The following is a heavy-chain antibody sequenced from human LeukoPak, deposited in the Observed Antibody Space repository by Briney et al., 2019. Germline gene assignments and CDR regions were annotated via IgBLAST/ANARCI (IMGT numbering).Heavy chain of an antibody. V-gene: IGHV4-59*12. Sequence: SETLSLTCTVSGGSISSNYWSWIRQPPGKGLEWIGYIYYSGSTNYNPSLKSRVTISVDKSSNQFSLKLNSVTAADTAVYYCARNAGNSDVDFWGQGTLVTVSS. CDR1: GGSISSNY. CDR2: IYYSGST. CDR3: ARNAGNSDVDF. J-gene: IGHJ4*02. D-gene: IGHD4-23*01.